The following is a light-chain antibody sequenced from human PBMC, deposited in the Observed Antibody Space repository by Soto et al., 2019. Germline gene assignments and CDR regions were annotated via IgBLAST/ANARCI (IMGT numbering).Light chain of an antibody. J-gene: IGKJ2*01. Sequence: DIQMTQSPSTLSASVGDRVTITCRASQSISSWLAWYQQKPGKAPKLLIYDASTLESGVPSRFSGSGSGTEFTLTISSLQPDDFANYYCQQYNSYSCTFGEGTKLEIK. CDR1: QSISSW. CDR3: QQYNSYSCT. CDR2: DAS. V-gene: IGKV1-5*01.